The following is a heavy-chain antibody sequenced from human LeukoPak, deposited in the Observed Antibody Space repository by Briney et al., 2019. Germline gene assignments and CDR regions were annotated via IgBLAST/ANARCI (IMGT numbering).Heavy chain of an antibody. CDR2: IYYSGST. D-gene: IGHD6-13*01. CDR3: ARYLASSSWYRDRYYYYGMDV. V-gene: IGHV4-61*01. J-gene: IGHJ6*02. CDR1: GGSVSSGSYY. Sequence: PSETLSLTCTVSGGSVSSGSYYWSWIRQPPGKGLEWIGYIYYSGSTNYNPSLKSRVTISVDTSKNQFSLKLSSVTAADTAVYYCARYLASSSWYRDRYYYYGMDVWGQGTTVTVSS.